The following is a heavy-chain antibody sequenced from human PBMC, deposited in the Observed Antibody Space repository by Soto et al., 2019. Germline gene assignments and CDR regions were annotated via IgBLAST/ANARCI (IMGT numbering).Heavy chain of an antibody. J-gene: IGHJ4*02. D-gene: IGHD4-17*01. CDR2: ISAYNGNT. Sequence: QVQLVQSGAEVKKPGASVKVSCKASGYTFTSYGISWVRQAPGQGLEWMGWISAYNGNTNYAQKLQGRVTMTTDTSTSTAYMELRSLRSDDTAVYYCARSRYGGNSRSLFTPGTPDYWGQGTLVTVSS. CDR1: GYTFTSYG. V-gene: IGHV1-18*01. CDR3: ARSRYGGNSRSLFTPGTPDY.